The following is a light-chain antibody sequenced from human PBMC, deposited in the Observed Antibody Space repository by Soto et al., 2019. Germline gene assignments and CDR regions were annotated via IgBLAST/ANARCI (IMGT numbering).Light chain of an antibody. J-gene: IGKJ1*01. CDR3: QQYNYWPGT. Sequence: EIVMTQSPARLSVSPGERVTLSCKASRSVRSNLAWYQQKPGQAPRLLISGASTRATGITDRFSGSGSGTEFTLTINSLQSEDFAVYYCQQYNYWPGTFGQGTKVDI. CDR2: GAS. CDR1: RSVRSN. V-gene: IGKV3-15*01.